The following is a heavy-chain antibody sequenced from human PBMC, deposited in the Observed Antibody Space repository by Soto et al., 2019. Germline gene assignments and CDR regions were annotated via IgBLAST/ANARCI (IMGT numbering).Heavy chain of an antibody. J-gene: IGHJ5*02. D-gene: IGHD4-17*01. Sequence: ASVKVSCKASGYTFTGYYMHWVRQAPGQGLEWMGWINPNSGGTNYAQKFQGWVTMTRDTSISTAYMELSRLRSDDTAVYYCARAPTVTTRFGNWFDPWGQGTLVTVSS. CDR3: ARAPTVTTRFGNWFDP. CDR2: INPNSGGT. V-gene: IGHV1-2*04. CDR1: GYTFTGYY.